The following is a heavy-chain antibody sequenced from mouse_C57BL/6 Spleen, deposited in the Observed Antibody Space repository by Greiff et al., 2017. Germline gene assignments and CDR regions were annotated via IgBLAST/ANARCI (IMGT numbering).Heavy chain of an antibody. CDR3: AREGTTVEGQFAY. J-gene: IGHJ3*01. CDR1: GYTFTSYW. CDR2: IYPGSGST. Sequence: VQLQQPGAELVKPGASVKMSCKASGYTFTSYWITWVKQRPGQGLEWIGDIYPGSGSTNYNEKFKSKATLTVDTSSSTAYMQRSSLTSEDSADYYCAREGTTVEGQFAYWGQGTLVTVSA. D-gene: IGHD1-1*01. V-gene: IGHV1-55*01.